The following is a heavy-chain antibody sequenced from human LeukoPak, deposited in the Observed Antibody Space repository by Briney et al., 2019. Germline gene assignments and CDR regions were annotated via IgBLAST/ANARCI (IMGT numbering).Heavy chain of an antibody. CDR3: ASMRVVVVAATSSDY. V-gene: IGHV3-21*01. CDR1: GFTFSSYS. CDR2: ISSSSSYI. J-gene: IGHJ4*02. D-gene: IGHD2-15*01. Sequence: GGSLRLSCAASGFTFSSYSMNWVRQAPGKGLEWVSSISSSSSYIYYADSVKGRFTISRDNAKNSLYLQMNSLRAEDTAVYYCASMRVVVVAATSSDYWGQGTLVTVSS.